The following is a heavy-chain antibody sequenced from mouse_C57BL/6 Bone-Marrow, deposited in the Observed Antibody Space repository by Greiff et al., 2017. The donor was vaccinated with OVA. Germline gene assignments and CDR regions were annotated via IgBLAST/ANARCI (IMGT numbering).Heavy chain of an antibody. CDR1: GFSLTSYG. CDR2: IWSGGST. J-gene: IGHJ1*03. CDR3: ARNGDWVYWYFDV. D-gene: IGHD4-1*01. Sequence: QVQLKESGPGLVQPSQSLSITCTVSGFSLTSYGVHWVRQSPGKGLEWLGVIWSGGSTDDNAAFISRLSISKDNSKSQVFFKMNSLQADDTAIYYCARNGDWVYWYFDVWGTGTTVTVSS. V-gene: IGHV2-2*01.